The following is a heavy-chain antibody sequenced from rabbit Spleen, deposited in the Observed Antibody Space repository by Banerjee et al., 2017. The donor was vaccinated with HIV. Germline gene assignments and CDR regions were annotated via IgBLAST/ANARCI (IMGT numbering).Heavy chain of an antibody. Sequence: QALEEAGGDRLDTGAGPMPITSTAGGSFISNNYMCCGLQQPGKGLEWIACIYAGYSDITYSASWAKGRFTISKTSSTTVTLQMTSLTAADTATYFCARDHLGGVAAGYVKFLGQGTLVTVS. V-gene: IGHV1S40*01. J-gene: IGHJ3*01. CDR1: GGSFISNNY. CDR2: IYAGYSDIT. D-gene: IGHD7-1*01. CDR3: ARDHLGGVAAGYVKF.